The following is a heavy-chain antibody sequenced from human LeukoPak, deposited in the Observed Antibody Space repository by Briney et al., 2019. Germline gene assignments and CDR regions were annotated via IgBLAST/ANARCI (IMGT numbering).Heavy chain of an antibody. CDR2: IYTSGST. CDR1: GGSISSGSYY. CDR3: ARAGLLRYMDV. J-gene: IGHJ6*03. V-gene: IGHV4-61*02. Sequence: PSQTLSRTCTVSGGSISSGSYYWSWIRQPAGKGLEWIGRIYTSGSTNYNPSLKSRVTISVDTSKNQFSLKLSSVTAADTAVYYCARAGLLRYMDVWGKGTTVTVSS.